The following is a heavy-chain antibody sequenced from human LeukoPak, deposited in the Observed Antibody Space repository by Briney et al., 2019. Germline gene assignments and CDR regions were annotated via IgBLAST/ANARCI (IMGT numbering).Heavy chain of an antibody. CDR3: ARRARYCSGGSCSSEAYYFDN. D-gene: IGHD2-15*01. J-gene: IGHJ4*02. CDR2: IGWNRGGI. V-gene: IGHV3-9*01. Sequence: PGGSRRPSFAASGFIFVIYAMHWVRQAPGKGWEWVSGIGWNRGGIGYVDSVKGRFPISRDNAKNSLYLQMNSLRAEDTALYYCARRARYCSGGSCSSEAYYFDNWGQGTLVTVSS. CDR1: GFIFVIYA.